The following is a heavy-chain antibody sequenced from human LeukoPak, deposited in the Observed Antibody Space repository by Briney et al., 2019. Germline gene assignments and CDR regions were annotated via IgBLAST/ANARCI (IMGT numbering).Heavy chain of an antibody. J-gene: IGHJ3*01. Sequence: PSQTLSLTCTVSGGSNSSGSYYWSWIRQPAGKGLEWIGRIYTSGSTNYNPSLKSRVTISVDTSKNQFSLKLSSVTAADTAVYYCAGWNYYDSREVWGQGTMVTVSS. CDR2: IYTSGST. CDR3: AGWNYYDSREV. D-gene: IGHD3-22*01. CDR1: GGSNSSGSYY. V-gene: IGHV4-61*02.